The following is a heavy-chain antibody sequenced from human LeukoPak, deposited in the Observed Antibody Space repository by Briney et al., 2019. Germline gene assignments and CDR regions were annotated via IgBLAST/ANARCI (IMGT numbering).Heavy chain of an antibody. V-gene: IGHV1-2*02. D-gene: IGHD1-26*01. CDR2: INPNSGGT. J-gene: IGHJ5*02. Sequence: GASVKVSCKASGYTFTGYYMHWVRQAPGQGLEWMGWINPNSGGTNYAQKFQGRVTMTRDTSISTAYMELSRLRSDDTAVYYCARGSLVGATTTKDWFDPWGQGTLVTVSS. CDR3: ARGSLVGATTTKDWFDP. CDR1: GYTFTGYY.